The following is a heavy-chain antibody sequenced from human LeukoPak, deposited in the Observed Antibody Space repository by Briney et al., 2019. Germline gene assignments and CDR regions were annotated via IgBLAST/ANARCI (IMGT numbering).Heavy chain of an antibody. CDR1: GFTFSSYG. Sequence: PGRSLRLSCAASGFTFSSYGMHWVLQAPGKGLEWVSTISETGRSTYYADSVKGQFTISRDNSKNTLYLQMNSLRAEDTAVYYCAKDRGYSYGISEYWGQGTLVTVSS. J-gene: IGHJ4*02. D-gene: IGHD5-18*01. CDR2: ISETGRST. CDR3: AKDRGYSYGISEY. V-gene: IGHV3-NL1*01.